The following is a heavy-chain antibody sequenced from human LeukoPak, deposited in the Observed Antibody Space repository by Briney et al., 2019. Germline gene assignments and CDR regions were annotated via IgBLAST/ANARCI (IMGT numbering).Heavy chain of an antibody. CDR3: ARGVSCSGGTCSYSYHYYAMDV. V-gene: IGHV3-48*04. J-gene: IGHJ6*02. CDR2: ISHGGGTT. Sequence: GGSLRLSCVASGFTFSTYALNWVRQAPGKGLEWVSFISHGGGTTYYADSVKGRFTISRDNAKNSLYLQMNSLRADDTAVYYCARGVSCSGGTCSYSYHYYAMDVWGQGTTVTLSS. CDR1: GFTFSTYA. D-gene: IGHD2-15*01.